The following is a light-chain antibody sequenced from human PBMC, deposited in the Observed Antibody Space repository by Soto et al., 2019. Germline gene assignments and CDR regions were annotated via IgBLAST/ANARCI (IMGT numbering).Light chain of an antibody. J-gene: IGLJ3*02. V-gene: IGLV2-23*01. Sequence: QSALTQPASVSGSPGQSITISCTGTSNLVSWYQQHPGQAPELMIYEDTNRASGVSNRFSGSKAGNTASLTISGLQAEDEADYSCFSYAGSGTWVFGGGTKLTVL. CDR2: EDT. CDR1: SNL. CDR3: FSYAGSGTWV.